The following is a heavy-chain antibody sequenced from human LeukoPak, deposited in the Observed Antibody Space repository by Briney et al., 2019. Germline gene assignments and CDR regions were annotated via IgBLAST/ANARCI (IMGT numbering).Heavy chain of an antibody. CDR2: IKQDGSET. CDR1: GFTFSRHW. J-gene: IGHJ4*02. V-gene: IGHV3-7*04. D-gene: IGHD4/OR15-4a*01. Sequence: GGSLRLSCAASGFTFSRHWMRWVRQAPGTAREWVGNIKQDGSETYYVESVKGRFTISRDNAKNSLYLQMNSLRAEDTAVYYCARDSADYYFDYWGQGTLVTVSS. CDR3: ARDSADYYFDY.